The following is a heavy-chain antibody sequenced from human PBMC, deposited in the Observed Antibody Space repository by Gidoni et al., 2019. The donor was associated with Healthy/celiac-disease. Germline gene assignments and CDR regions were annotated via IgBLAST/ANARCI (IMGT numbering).Heavy chain of an antibody. J-gene: IGHJ3*02. CDR1: GYTLTESS. D-gene: IGHD3-22*01. CDR3: ATTNPITMIVVVMAPLAFDI. Sequence: QVQLVQSGAEVKKPGASVKVSCKVSGYTLTESSMHWVRQAPGKGPEWMGGFDPEDGETIYAQKFQGRVTMTEDTSTDTAYMELSSLRSEDTAVYYCATTNPITMIVVVMAPLAFDIWGQGTMVTVSS. CDR2: FDPEDGET. V-gene: IGHV1-24*01.